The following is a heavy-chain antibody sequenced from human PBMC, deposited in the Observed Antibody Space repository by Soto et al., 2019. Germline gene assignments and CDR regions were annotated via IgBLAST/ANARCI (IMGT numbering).Heavy chain of an antibody. D-gene: IGHD4-4*01. CDR2: IYHTGTT. Sequence: QLQELGPRLVKPSESLSLTCTVSGGSFSSDDYYWGWVRQTPGKGLERIGSIYHTGTTYYNPSLKSQIAMSVERTVNSFSMALNYVTFTDTAVSCCTGECYSSPFIWGQSTLVTVSP. CDR3: TGECYSSPFI. V-gene: IGHV4-39*02. CDR1: GGSFSSDDYY. J-gene: IGHJ4*02.